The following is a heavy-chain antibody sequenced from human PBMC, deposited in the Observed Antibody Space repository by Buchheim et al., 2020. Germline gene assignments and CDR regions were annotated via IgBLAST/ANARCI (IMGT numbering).Heavy chain of an antibody. D-gene: IGHD2-21*02. CDR2: INAGNGNT. CDR1: GYTFTSYA. J-gene: IGHJ4*02. CDR3: ARDPDCGGDCAMRYYFDY. Sequence: QVQLVQSGAEVKKPGASVKVSCKASGYTFTSYAMHWVRQAPGQRLEWMGWINAGNGNTKYSQKFQGRVTITRDTSASTAYMELSSLRSEDTAVYYCARDPDCGGDCAMRYYFDYWGQGTL. V-gene: IGHV1-3*01.